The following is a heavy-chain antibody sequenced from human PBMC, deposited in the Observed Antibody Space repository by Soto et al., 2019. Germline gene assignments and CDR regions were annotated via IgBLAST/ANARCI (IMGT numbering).Heavy chain of an antibody. CDR1: GFTFDDYG. D-gene: IGHD3-10*01. V-gene: IGHV3-9*01. CDR2: ISWNSGRI. Sequence: DVQLVQYGGGWVQPGRSLRLSCGASGFTFDDYGMHWVRQAPGKGLEWVSSISWNSGRIGYADSVKGRFTISRDNVKNSLYLQMNSLRAEDTALYYCARSGEFSASDYSGFWGQGTLVTVSS. J-gene: IGHJ4*02. CDR3: ARSGEFSASDYSGF.